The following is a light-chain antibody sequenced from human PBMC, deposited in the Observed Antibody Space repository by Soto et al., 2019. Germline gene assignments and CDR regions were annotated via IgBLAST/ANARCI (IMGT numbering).Light chain of an antibody. CDR2: GTS. CDR1: QSVSSSY. CDR3: QQYGRSRLFT. Sequence: EIVLKQSPGTLSLSPGERATLSCRASQSVSSSYLAWYQQKPGQAPRLLIFGTSSRATGIPDRFSGSGSGTDFTLTISRLEPEDFAVYYCQQYGRSRLFTFGPGTKVDIK. J-gene: IGKJ3*01. V-gene: IGKV3-20*01.